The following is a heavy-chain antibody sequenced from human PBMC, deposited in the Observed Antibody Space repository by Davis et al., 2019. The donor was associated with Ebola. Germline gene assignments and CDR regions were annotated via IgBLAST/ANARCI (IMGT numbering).Heavy chain of an antibody. CDR3: ARGKPFGSSFWFDP. V-gene: IGHV4-30-2*01. D-gene: IGHD6-13*01. J-gene: IGHJ5*02. Sequence: MPSETLSLTCAVSAGSISRGGYSRSWIRQPPGKGLVWTWYIHHSGSTYYNPSLKSRVTISVVRSKNQFSLKLSSVTAADTAVYYCARGKPFGSSFWFDPWGQGTLVTVSS. CDR2: IHHSGST. CDR1: AGSISRGGYS.